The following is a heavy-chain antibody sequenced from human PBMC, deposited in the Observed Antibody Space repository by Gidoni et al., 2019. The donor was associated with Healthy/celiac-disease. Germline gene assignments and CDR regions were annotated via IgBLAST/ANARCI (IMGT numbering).Heavy chain of an antibody. CDR3: ARSYSSSWSSDNWFDP. Sequence: EVQLVESGGGLVQPGGSLRLSCAASGFTFSSYEMNWVRQAPGKGLEWVSYISSSGSTIYYADSVKGRFTISRDNAKNSLYLQMNSLRAEDTAVYYCARSYSSSWSSDNWFDPWGQGTLVTVSS. CDR2: ISSSGSTI. V-gene: IGHV3-48*03. J-gene: IGHJ5*02. D-gene: IGHD6-13*01. CDR1: GFTFSSYE.